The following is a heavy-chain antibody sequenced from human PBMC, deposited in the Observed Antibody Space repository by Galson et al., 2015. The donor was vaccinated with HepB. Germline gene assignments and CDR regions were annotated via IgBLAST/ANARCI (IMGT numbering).Heavy chain of an antibody. CDR1: GFTFSNYG. V-gene: IGHV3-30*02. CDR3: AKDVTRATTEDY. CDR2: IRYDGRNK. Sequence: SLRLSCAASGFTFSNYGMHWVRQAPGKGLEWVAFIRYDGRNKYYADSVKGRFTISRDNSKTNSKNTLYLQMNSLRAEDTAVYYCAKDVTRATTEDYWGQGTLVTVSS. D-gene: IGHD1/OR15-1a*01. J-gene: IGHJ4*02.